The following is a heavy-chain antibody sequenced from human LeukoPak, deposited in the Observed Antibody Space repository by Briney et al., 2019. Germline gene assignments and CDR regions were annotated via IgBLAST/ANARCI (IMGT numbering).Heavy chain of an antibody. CDR3: AKDLWELPLEGFSFDY. J-gene: IGHJ4*02. CDR2: IRYYGSNK. Sequence: PGGSLRLFCAASGFTFSSYGMHWVRQAPGKGLEWVAFIRYYGSNKLYADSVKGRFTISRDNSKNTLYLQMNTLRGEDTAVYYCAKDLWELPLEGFSFDYWGQGTLVTVSS. D-gene: IGHD1-26*01. CDR1: GFTFSSYG. V-gene: IGHV3-30*02.